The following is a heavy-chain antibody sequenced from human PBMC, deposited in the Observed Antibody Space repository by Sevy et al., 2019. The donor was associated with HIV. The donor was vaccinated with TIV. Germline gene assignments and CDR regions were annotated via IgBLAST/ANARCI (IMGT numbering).Heavy chain of an antibody. J-gene: IGHJ4*02. CDR3: AKEELSGFY. D-gene: IGHD6-19*01. CDR1: EFIFISYA. V-gene: IGHV3-23*01. CDR2: SSGSGGST. Sequence: GGSLRLSCAASEFIFISYAMSWVRQAPGKGLEWVSSSSGSGGSTYYADSVKGRFTVSRDNSKNMLYLQMNSLRAEDTAVYYCAKEELSGFYWGQGTLVTVSS.